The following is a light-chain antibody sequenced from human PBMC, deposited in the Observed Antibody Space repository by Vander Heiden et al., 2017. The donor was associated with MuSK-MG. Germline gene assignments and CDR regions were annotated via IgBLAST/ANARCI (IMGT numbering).Light chain of an antibody. CDR3: QQHKSYSLFA. J-gene: IGKJ3*01. CDR2: KAS. Sequence: DIRMTQSPSTLSASVGDRVTITCRARQSVSVWLAWYQQKPGKAPKLLIYKASTLQSGVPSRFSGSGYGTEFTLTISNLQPDDFAPYFCQQHKSYSLFAFGHGTKVDIK. V-gene: IGKV1-5*03. CDR1: QSVSVW.